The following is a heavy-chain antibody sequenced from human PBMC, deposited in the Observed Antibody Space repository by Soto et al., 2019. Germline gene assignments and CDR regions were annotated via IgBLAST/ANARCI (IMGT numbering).Heavy chain of an antibody. D-gene: IGHD1-26*01. CDR3: GGIIGGATFREGVLGY. Sequence: SETLSLTCTVSGGSISSYYWSWIRQPPGKGLEWIGYIYYSGSTNYNPSLKSRVTISVDASKNQFSLKLSSVTAADKAVYYCGGIIGGATFREGVLGYWGRETLVTVSS. CDR2: IYYSGST. J-gene: IGHJ4*02. CDR1: GGSISSYY. V-gene: IGHV4-59*08.